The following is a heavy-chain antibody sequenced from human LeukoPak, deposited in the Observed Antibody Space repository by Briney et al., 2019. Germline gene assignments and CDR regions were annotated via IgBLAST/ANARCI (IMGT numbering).Heavy chain of an antibody. J-gene: IGHJ4*02. CDR2: IYSGGDT. CDR3: ARVDYGSGSYFDL. V-gene: IGHV3-66*01. Sequence: GGSLRLSCAATGFTVNNNYMSWVRQAPGKGLEWVSIIYSGGDTNYADSVKGRLTISRDNSKNTLFLQMNSLRADDTAVYYCARVDYGSGSYFDLWGQGTLVTVSS. CDR1: GFTVNNNY. D-gene: IGHD3-10*01.